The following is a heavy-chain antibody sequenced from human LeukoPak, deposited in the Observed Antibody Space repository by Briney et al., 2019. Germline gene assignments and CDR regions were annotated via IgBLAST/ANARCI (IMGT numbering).Heavy chain of an antibody. J-gene: IGHJ4*02. CDR2: ISYDGSNK. D-gene: IGHD5-18*01. CDR3: AKDRRIQLGRGIFDY. CDR1: GFTFSSYG. V-gene: IGHV3-30*18. Sequence: GRSLRLSCVASGFTFSSYGMHWVRQAPGKGLEWVAVISYDGSNKYYADSVKGRFTISRDNSKNTLYLQMNSLRAEDTAVYYCAKDRRIQLGRGIFDYWGQGTLVTVSS.